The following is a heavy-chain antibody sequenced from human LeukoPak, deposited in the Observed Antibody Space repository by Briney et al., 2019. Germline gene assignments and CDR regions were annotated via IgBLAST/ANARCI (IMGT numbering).Heavy chain of an antibody. J-gene: IGHJ4*02. D-gene: IGHD6-19*01. Sequence: SVTVSCKASGGTFSSYAISWVRQAPGQGLEWMGGIIPIFGTANYAQKFQGRVTITADKSTSTAYMELSSLRSEDTAVYYCAREAVPGYYFDYWGQGTLVTVSS. CDR3: AREAVPGYYFDY. CDR1: GGTFSSYA. CDR2: IIPIFGTA. V-gene: IGHV1-69*06.